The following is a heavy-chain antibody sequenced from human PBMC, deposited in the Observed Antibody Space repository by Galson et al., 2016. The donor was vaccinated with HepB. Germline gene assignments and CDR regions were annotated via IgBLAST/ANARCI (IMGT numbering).Heavy chain of an antibody. CDR1: GYTFTCYG. CDR3: ARADTYGYCQPNDY. V-gene: IGHV1-18*01. Sequence: SVKVSCKASGYTFTCYGISWVRQAPGQGLEWMGWISAYNGDTYYAQRLQGRGTMTTDTSASTAYMELRNLRSDDTAVYYCARADTYGYCQPNDYWGQGTLVTVSS. CDR2: ISAYNGDT. J-gene: IGHJ4*02. D-gene: IGHD5-18*01.